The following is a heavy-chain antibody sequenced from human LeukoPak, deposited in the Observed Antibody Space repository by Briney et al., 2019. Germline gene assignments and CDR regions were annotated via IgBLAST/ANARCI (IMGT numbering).Heavy chain of an antibody. CDR2: ISYDGSNK. J-gene: IGHJ2*01. CDR3: ARDPVVVVTRYFDL. V-gene: IGHV3-30-3*01. Sequence: GGSLRLSCAASGFTFSSYAMHWVRQAPGKGLEWVAVISYDGSNKYYADSVKGRFTISRDNSKNTLYLQMNSLRAEDTAVYYCARDPVVVVTRYFDLWGRGTLVTVSS. D-gene: IGHD3-22*01. CDR1: GFTFSSYA.